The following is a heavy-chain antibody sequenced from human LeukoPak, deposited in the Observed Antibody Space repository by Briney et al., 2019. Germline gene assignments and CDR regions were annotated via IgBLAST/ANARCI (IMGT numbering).Heavy chain of an antibody. Sequence: PGGSLRLSCAASGFTFSSYGMHWVRQAPGKGLEWVAVISYDGSNKYYADSVKGRFTISRDNSKNTLYLQMNSLRPEDTAVYYCAREGRYCSSTSCRAFDYWGQGTLVTVSS. J-gene: IGHJ4*02. D-gene: IGHD2-2*01. CDR1: GFTFSSYG. V-gene: IGHV3-30*03. CDR3: AREGRYCSSTSCRAFDY. CDR2: ISYDGSNK.